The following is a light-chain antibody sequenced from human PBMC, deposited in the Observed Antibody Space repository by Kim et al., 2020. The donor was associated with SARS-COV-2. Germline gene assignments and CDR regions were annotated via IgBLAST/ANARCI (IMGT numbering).Light chain of an antibody. CDR2: DVS. Sequence: GQSVTISCTGTRSDVGGYIYVCWYQQHPGKAPKLMIYDVSKRPSGVPDHFSGSKSGNTASLTVSGLQAEDEADYYCSSYAGSNNFVFGTGTKVTVL. CDR1: RSDVGGYIY. CDR3: SSYAGSNNFV. J-gene: IGLJ1*01. V-gene: IGLV2-8*01.